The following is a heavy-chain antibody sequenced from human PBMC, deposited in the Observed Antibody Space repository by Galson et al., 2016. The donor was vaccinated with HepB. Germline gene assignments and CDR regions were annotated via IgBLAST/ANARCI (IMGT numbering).Heavy chain of an antibody. CDR3: AAYSGYGFDYYYGMEV. CDR2: IVVGSGNT. J-gene: IGHJ6*02. V-gene: IGHV1-58*01. Sequence: SVKASCKASGFTFTSSAVQWVRQARGQRLEWIGWIVVGSGNTNYAQKFQERVTITRDMSTSTAYMELSSLRSEDTAVYYCAAYSGYGFDYYYGMEVWGQGTTVTVSS. D-gene: IGHD5-12*01. CDR1: GFTFTSSA.